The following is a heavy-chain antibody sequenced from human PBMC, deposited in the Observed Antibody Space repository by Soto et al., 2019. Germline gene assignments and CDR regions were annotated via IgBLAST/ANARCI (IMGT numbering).Heavy chain of an antibody. CDR3: ARDRDPTVAPRAPRRNPYYYYGMDV. V-gene: IGHV4-61*01. Sequence: SETLSLTCTVSGGSLIPGSYYWSWFRHPPGKGPEWIGYAYYSGSTNYNPSLRSRVTISVDTSKNQFSLNLSSVTAADTAVYYCARDRDPTVAPRAPRRNPYYYYGMDVWGQGTTVTVSS. CDR1: GGSLIPGSYY. D-gene: IGHD4-17*01. CDR2: AYYSGST. J-gene: IGHJ6*02.